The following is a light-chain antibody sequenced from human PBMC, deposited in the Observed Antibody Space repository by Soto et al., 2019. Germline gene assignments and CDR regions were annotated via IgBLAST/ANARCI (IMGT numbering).Light chain of an antibody. CDR1: QTISSW. J-gene: IGKJ1*01. CDR2: KAS. CDR3: QPDNSYSEA. Sequence: DIQMTQSPSTLSGSVGDRVTITCRASQTISSWLAWYQQKPGKAPKLLIYKASTLKSGVPSRFSGSGSGTEFTLHINSLQPDAFATYYGQPDNSYSEAFGKGTKVELK. V-gene: IGKV1-5*03.